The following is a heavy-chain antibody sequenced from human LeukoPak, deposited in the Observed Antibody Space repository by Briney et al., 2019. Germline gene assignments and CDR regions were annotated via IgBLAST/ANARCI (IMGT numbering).Heavy chain of an antibody. Sequence: ASVKVSCKASGYTFTGYYMHWVRQAPGQGLEWMGWINPNNGGTKFAQKFQGRVTMTRDTSISTAYMELTRLRSDDTAVYYCARDPAVAGKFDYWGQGNLVTVS. V-gene: IGHV1-2*02. CDR2: INPNNGGT. CDR1: GYTFTGYY. D-gene: IGHD6-19*01. J-gene: IGHJ4*02. CDR3: ARDPAVAGKFDY.